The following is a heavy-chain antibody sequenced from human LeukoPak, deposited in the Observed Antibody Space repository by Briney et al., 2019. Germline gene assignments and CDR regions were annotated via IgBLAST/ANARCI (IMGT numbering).Heavy chain of an antibody. Sequence: KTSETLSLTCTVSGGSISSSSYYWGWIRQPPGKGLEWIGSIYYSGSTYYNPSLKSRVTISVDTSKNQFSLKLSSVTAADTAVYYCARSDPPPSPVNYYGPGMDVWGQGTTVTVSS. J-gene: IGHJ6*02. CDR1: GGSISSSSYY. CDR2: IYYSGST. D-gene: IGHD3-10*01. V-gene: IGHV4-39*01. CDR3: ARSDPPPSPVNYYGPGMDV.